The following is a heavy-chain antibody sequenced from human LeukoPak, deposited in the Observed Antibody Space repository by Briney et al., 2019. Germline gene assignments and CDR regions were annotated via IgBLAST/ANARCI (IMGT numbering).Heavy chain of an antibody. CDR1: GFTFSNYW. CDR3: AKAEGYDILTGLDY. Sequence: GSLRLSCAASGFTFSNYWMHWVRQAPGKGLEWVSGIGASGGSTYYADSVKGRFTTSRDNSKNTLYLQMNSLRTEDTAVYYCAKAEGYDILTGLDYWGQGTLVTVSS. CDR2: IGASGGST. J-gene: IGHJ4*02. D-gene: IGHD3-9*01. V-gene: IGHV3-23*01.